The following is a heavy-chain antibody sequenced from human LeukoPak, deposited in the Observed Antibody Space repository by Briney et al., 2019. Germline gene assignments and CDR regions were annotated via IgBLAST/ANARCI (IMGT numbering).Heavy chain of an antibody. V-gene: IGHV3-7*01. Sequence: GRSLRLSCAASGFTFSSYGMHWVRQAPGKELEWVANIKEDGSEKYYVDSVKGRFTISRDNAESSLYLQMNSLRAEDTAIYYCSRDGVRSGPHADWGQGTLVTVSS. CDR3: SRDGVRSGPHAD. D-gene: IGHD3-3*01. CDR1: GFTFSSYG. J-gene: IGHJ4*02. CDR2: IKEDGSEK.